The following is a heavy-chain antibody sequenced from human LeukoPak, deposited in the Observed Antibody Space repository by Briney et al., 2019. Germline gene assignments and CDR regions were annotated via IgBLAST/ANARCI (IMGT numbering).Heavy chain of an antibody. CDR3: ARWEIRGTAHQLDY. V-gene: IGHV3-21*01. CDR1: GFPFSSYS. D-gene: IGHD1-26*01. Sequence: GGSLRLSCAASGFPFSSYSMNWVRQAPGKGLEWVSSISSSSSYIYYADSVKGRFIISRDNTKNSMYLQMNSLRVEDTAVYYCARWEIRGTAHQLDYWGQGTLVTVSS. CDR2: ISSSSSYI. J-gene: IGHJ4*02.